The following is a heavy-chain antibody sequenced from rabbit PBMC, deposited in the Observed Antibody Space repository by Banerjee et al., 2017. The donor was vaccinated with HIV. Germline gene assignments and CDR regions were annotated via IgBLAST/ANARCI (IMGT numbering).Heavy chain of an antibody. Sequence: QEQLVESGGGLVKPEGSLTLTCKASGFDLSSYGISWVRQAPGKGLEWIAYIYPDYGSTDYASWVNGRFTISLDNAQNTVFLQMTSLTAADTATYFCATDTGSGWGGSFYYFNLWGPGTLVTV. CDR3: ATDTGSGWGGSFYYFNL. CDR1: GFDLSSYG. V-gene: IGHV1S47*01. J-gene: IGHJ4*01. D-gene: IGHD4-1*01. CDR2: IYPDYGST.